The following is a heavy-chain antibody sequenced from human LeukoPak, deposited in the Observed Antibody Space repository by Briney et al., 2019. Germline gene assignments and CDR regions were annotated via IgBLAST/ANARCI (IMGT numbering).Heavy chain of an antibody. CDR3: ARVAGWGSYYNFDY. J-gene: IGHJ4*02. CDR2: IYPGESDA. Sequence: GESLKISCKGSGYSFTSYWFGWVRRMPGKGLEGMGIIYPGESDARYSQSFQGQVTISADKCISTAYLQWSSLKASDTAMYYCARVAGWGSYYNFDYWGQGTLVTVSS. D-gene: IGHD3-10*01. V-gene: IGHV5-51*01. CDR1: GYSFTSYW.